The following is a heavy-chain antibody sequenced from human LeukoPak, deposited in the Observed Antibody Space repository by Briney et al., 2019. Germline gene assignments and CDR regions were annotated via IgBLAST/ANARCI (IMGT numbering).Heavy chain of an antibody. Sequence: GGSLRLSCVASGFTFSAHWMHWVRQAPGKGLVWVSGISGNGGSTFYADSVKGRFTISRDNSKDTLYLQMNSLRAEDTAVYYCAKAAGSGGSWYVVFDYWGQGTLVTVSS. V-gene: IGHV3-23*01. D-gene: IGHD6-13*01. CDR1: GFTFSAHW. CDR2: ISGNGGST. J-gene: IGHJ4*02. CDR3: AKAAGSGGSWYVVFDY.